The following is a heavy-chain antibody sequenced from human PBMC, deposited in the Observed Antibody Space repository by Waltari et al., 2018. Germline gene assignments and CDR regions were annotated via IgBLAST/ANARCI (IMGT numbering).Heavy chain of an antibody. CDR1: GGSISSTRHY. CDR2: VSYIGAT. Sequence: QLQLQESGPGLVKPSETLSLTCSVPGGSISSTRHYWGWIRQSPGQGLEWIGTVSYIGATYTSPSLKSRVTISRDTSKNQLSLILDSVTASDTAVYYCATYIGASIGTAAFDVWGQGTMVTVYS. V-gene: IGHV4-39*01. D-gene: IGHD5-12*01. J-gene: IGHJ3*01. CDR3: ATYIGASIGTAAFDV.